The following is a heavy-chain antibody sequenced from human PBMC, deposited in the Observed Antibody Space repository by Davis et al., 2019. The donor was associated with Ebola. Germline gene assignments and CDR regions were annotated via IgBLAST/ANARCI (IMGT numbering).Heavy chain of an antibody. Sequence: AASVKVSCKASGYTFTSYGISWVRQAPGQGLEWMGGIIPIFGTANYAQKFQGRVTITADESTSTAYMELSSLRSEDTAVYHCARGNLGYCSSTSCYGIYYYYGMDVWGQGTTVTVSS. D-gene: IGHD2-2*01. CDR1: GYTFTSYG. CDR2: IIPIFGTA. J-gene: IGHJ6*02. CDR3: ARGNLGYCSSTSCYGIYYYYGMDV. V-gene: IGHV1-69*13.